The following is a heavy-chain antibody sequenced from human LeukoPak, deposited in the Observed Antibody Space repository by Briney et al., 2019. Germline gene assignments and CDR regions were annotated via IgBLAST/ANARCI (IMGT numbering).Heavy chain of an antibody. CDR1: GFTLSGFW. D-gene: IGHD3-16*01. Sequence: PGGSLRLSCAASGFTLSGFWMSWVRRVQTKGLEWVGNIKYEGSDKRYVDSEKGRFTVSRDNANNSLYLQMNSLRAEDTAVYYCVRGGGSFDSWGQGTLVTVSS. J-gene: IGHJ4*02. CDR3: VRGGGSFDS. V-gene: IGHV3-7*04. CDR2: IKYEGSDK.